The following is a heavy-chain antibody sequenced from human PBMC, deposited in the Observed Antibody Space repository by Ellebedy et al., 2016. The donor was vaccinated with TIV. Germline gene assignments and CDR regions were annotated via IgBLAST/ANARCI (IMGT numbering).Heavy chain of an antibody. J-gene: IGHJ6*02. D-gene: IGHD1-1*01. V-gene: IGHV3-48*01. CDR1: GFTFSSYS. CDR2: ISSSSNI. CDR3: GRDWNDIKYYYYGMDV. Sequence: GESLKISCAASGFTFSSYSMNWVRQSPGKGLEWVSYISSSSNIYYADSVKGRFTISRDNAKNSLYLQMNSLRTEDTAVYYCGRDWNDIKYYYYGMDVWGQGTTVTVSS.